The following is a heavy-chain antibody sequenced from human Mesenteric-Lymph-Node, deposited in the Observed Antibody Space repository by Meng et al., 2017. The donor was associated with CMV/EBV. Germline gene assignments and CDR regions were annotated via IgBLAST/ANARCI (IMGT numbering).Heavy chain of an antibody. Sequence: GGSLRLSCAASGFTFSDYGMHWVRQAAGKGLVWVARINGDGTTTTYADSVKGRFTISRDNAKKTLSLQMNSLRAEDTAVYYCARSTNYPIGWGQGTLVTVSS. J-gene: IGHJ4*02. CDR2: INGDGTTT. D-gene: IGHD2-8*01. CDR1: GFTFSDYG. V-gene: IGHV3-74*03. CDR3: ARSTNYPIG.